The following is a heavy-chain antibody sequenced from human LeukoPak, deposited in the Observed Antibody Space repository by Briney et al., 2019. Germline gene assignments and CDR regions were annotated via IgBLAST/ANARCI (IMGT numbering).Heavy chain of an antibody. D-gene: IGHD6-25*01. J-gene: IGHJ4*02. CDR3: AAGGFSLDY. V-gene: IGHV3-30*03. Sequence: WGSLRLSCVGSGFTFNTHGMHWVRQAPGKGLEWLAIISYDGSRQYYAESVKGRFTISRDNSKSTVYVQMNSLRAEDTAVYYCAAGGFSLDYWGQGTLVTVSS. CDR2: ISYDGSRQ. CDR1: GFTFNTHG.